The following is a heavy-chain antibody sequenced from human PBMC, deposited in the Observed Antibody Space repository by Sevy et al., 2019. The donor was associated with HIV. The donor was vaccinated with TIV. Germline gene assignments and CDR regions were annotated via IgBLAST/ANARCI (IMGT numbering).Heavy chain of an antibody. CDR3: ARAGSGWYDHYFDP. CDR1: GYTFTSYD. CDR2: MNPNSGNT. J-gene: IGHJ4*02. D-gene: IGHD6-19*01. V-gene: IGHV1-8*01. Sequence: ASVKVSCKASGYTFTSYDINWVRQATGQGLEWMGWMNPNSGNTGYAQKFQGRVTMTGNTSISTAYMELSSLRSEDTAVYFCARAGSGWYDHYFDPWGQGTLVTVSS.